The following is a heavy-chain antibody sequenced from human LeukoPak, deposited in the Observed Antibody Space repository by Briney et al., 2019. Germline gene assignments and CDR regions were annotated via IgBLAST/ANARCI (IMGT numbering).Heavy chain of an antibody. V-gene: IGHV3-23*01. CDR1: GFTFSSYA. J-gene: IGHJ3*02. CDR2: ISGSGGST. Sequence: GGSLRLSCAASGFTFSSYAMSWVRQAPGKGLEWVSAISGSGGSTYYADSVKGRFTISRDNAKNSLYLQMNSLRAEDTAVYYCARDHLGGSGCYLDAFDIWGQGTMVTVSS. CDR3: ARDHLGGSGCYLDAFDI. D-gene: IGHD6-19*01.